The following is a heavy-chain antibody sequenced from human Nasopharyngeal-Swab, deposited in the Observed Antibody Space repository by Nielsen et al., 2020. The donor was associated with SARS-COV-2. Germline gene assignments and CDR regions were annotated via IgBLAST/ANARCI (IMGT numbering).Heavy chain of an antibody. V-gene: IGHV3-48*04. J-gene: IGHJ4*02. CDR2: ITSGNSV. CDR1: GFTFSPYT. D-gene: IGHD5-12*01. CDR3: ARERGGGYGDY. Sequence: GESLKISCATSGFTFSPYTMTWVRQAPGKGLQWISYITSGNSVQYADSVRGRFTISRDNAKNLLYLQMNSLTAEDTAVYYCARERGGGYGDYWGQGTLVTVSS.